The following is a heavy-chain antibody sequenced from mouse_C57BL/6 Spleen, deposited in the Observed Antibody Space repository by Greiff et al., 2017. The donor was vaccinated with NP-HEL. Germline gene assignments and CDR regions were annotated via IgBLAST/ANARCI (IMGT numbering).Heavy chain of an antibody. CDR2: IWGVGST. CDR3: ARITTIVDYYAMDY. D-gene: IGHD1-1*01. CDR1: GFSLTSYG. V-gene: IGHV2-6*01. Sequence: VQLQESGPGLVAPSPSLSITCTVSGFSLTSYGVDWVRQSPGKGLEWLGVIWGVGSTNYNSALKSRLSISKDNDKSQVFLKMNSLQTNDTAMYYCARITTIVDYYAMDYWGQGTSVTVSS. J-gene: IGHJ4*01.